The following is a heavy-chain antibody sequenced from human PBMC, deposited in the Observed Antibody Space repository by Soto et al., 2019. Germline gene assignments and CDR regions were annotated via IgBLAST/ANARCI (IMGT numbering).Heavy chain of an antibody. CDR3: ARVSGSVAARVPLNYYYYGMDV. Sequence: GASVKVSCKASGGTFSSYAISWVRQAPGQGLEWMGGIIPIFGTANYAQKFQGRVTITADESTSTAYMELSSLRSEDTAVYYCARVSGSVAARVPLNYYYYGMDVWGQGTTVTVSS. D-gene: IGHD6-6*01. CDR2: IIPIFGTA. J-gene: IGHJ6*02. V-gene: IGHV1-69*13. CDR1: GGTFSSYA.